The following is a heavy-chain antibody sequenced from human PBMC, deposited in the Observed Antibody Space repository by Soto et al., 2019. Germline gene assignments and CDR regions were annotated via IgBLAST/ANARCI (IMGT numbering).Heavy chain of an antibody. CDR3: AKTAIRTYYFDY. D-gene: IGHD2-21*02. CDR1: GFTFSSYA. Sequence: LSLTCAASGFTFSSYAMSWVRQAPGKGLEWVSAISGSGGSTYYADSVKGRFTISRDNSKNTLYLQMNSLRAEDTAVYYCAKTAIRTYYFDYWGQGTLVTVSS. CDR2: ISGSGGST. V-gene: IGHV3-23*01. J-gene: IGHJ4*02.